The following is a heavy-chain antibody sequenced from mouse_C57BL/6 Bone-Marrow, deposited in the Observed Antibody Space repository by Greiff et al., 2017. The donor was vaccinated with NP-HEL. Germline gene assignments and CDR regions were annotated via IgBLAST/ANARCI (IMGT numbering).Heavy chain of an antibody. CDR3: ARLDSYYYGSSYEDY. CDR1: GYTFTDYY. D-gene: IGHD1-1*01. Sequence: VQLQQSGAELVRPGASVKLSCKASGYTFTDYYINWVKQRPGQGLEWIARIYPGSGNTYYNEKFKGKATLTAEKSSSTAYMQLSSLTSVDSAVYFCARLDSYYYGSSYEDYGGQGTTLTVSS. J-gene: IGHJ2*01. CDR2: IYPGSGNT. V-gene: IGHV1-76*01.